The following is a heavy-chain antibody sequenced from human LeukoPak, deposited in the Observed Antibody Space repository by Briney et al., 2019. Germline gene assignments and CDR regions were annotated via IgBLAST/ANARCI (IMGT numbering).Heavy chain of an antibody. CDR1: GGSISSYY. V-gene: IGHV4-59*01. Sequence: SETLSLTCTVSGGSISSYYWSWIRQPPGKGLEWIGYIYYSGSTNYNPSLKSRVTTSVDTSKNQFSLKLSSVTAADTAVYYRARAERGYSYGFFDYWGQGTLVTVSS. CDR2: IYYSGST. CDR3: ARAERGYSYGFFDY. J-gene: IGHJ4*02. D-gene: IGHD5-18*01.